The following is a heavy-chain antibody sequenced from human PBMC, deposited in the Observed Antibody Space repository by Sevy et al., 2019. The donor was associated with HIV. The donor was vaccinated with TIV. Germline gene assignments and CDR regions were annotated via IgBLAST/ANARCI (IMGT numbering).Heavy chain of an antibody. V-gene: IGHV3-15*01. J-gene: IGHJ4*02. D-gene: IGHD1-26*01. CDR1: GFTFSNAW. Sequence: GGSLRLSCAASGFTFSNAWMSWVRQAPGKGLEWVGRIKSKTDGGKTDYAAPVKGRFTISRDDSKNTLYLQMNSLKTEDTAVYYCTTVRKGAFDYWGQGTLVTVSS. CDR3: TTVRKGAFDY. CDR2: IKSKTDGGKT.